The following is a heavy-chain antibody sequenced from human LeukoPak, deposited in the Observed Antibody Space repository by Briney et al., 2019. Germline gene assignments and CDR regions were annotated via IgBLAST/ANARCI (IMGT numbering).Heavy chain of an antibody. CDR1: GGSISSGGYS. Sequence: SETLSLTCAVSGGSISSGGYSWSWIRQPSGKGLEWIGYIYHRGSTYYNPSLKSRVTISVDRSKNQFSLRLSSVTAADTAVYYCARDNDGGFDYWGQGTLVTVSS. CDR3: ARDNDGGFDY. J-gene: IGHJ4*02. CDR2: IYHRGST. D-gene: IGHD3-16*01. V-gene: IGHV4-30-2*01.